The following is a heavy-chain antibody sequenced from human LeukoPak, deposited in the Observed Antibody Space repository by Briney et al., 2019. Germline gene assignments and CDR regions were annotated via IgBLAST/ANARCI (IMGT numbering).Heavy chain of an antibody. D-gene: IGHD3-22*01. CDR2: ISSSSSYI. J-gene: IGHJ2*01. V-gene: IGHV3-21*01. CDR3: ARADSSGYYLFGGFDL. CDR1: GFTFSSYE. Sequence: GGSLRLSCAASGFTFSSYEMNWVRQAPGKGLEWVSSISSSSSYIYYADSVKGRFTISRDNAKNSLYLQMNSLRAEDTAVYYCARADSSGYYLFGGFDLWGRGTLVTVSS.